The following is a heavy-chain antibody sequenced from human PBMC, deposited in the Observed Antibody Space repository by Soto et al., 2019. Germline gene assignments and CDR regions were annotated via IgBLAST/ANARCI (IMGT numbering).Heavy chain of an antibody. Sequence: QVQLQESGPGLVKPSETLSLTCTVSGASISSGDYYWSWIRQSPGKGLQWNGYIFHSGEPYYTPSLESRLSISIDASKHQFSLNLNSVTAADTAVYFCARSHYVLGAFDVGGPGTVVTVSS. CDR1: GASISSGDYY. CDR3: ARSHYVLGAFDV. CDR2: IFHSGEP. J-gene: IGHJ3*01. V-gene: IGHV4-30-4*08. D-gene: IGHD3-10*02.